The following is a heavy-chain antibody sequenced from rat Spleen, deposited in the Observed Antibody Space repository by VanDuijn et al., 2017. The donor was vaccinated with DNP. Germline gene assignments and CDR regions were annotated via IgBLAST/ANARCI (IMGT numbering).Heavy chain of an antibody. V-gene: IGHV2-6*01. CDR2: ISSGGST. J-gene: IGHJ4*01. CDR1: GFSLTNHP. Sequence: QVKLRESGPGLVQPSQTLSLACTVSGFSLTNHPVHWVRQPSGRGLEWIAAISSGGSTYYNSVFKSRLSISRDTSKSQVFLKMNSLQTEDTAMYFCARYYGYNYYVMDAWGQGTSVTVSS. D-gene: IGHD1-9*01. CDR3: ARYYGYNYYVMDA.